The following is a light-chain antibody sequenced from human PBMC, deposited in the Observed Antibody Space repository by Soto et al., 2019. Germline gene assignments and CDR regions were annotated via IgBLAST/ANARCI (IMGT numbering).Light chain of an antibody. CDR1: QSVSSI. CDR2: GAS. CDR3: QQYYNWPPIT. V-gene: IGKV3D-15*01. Sequence: EIVMTQSPATLSVSPGERATLSCRASQSVSSILAWYQQKPGQAPRLLIYGASTRATGIPARFSGSGSGTEFTLTISSLQSEDFAVYYCQQYYNWPPITFGQGTRLEMK. J-gene: IGKJ5*01.